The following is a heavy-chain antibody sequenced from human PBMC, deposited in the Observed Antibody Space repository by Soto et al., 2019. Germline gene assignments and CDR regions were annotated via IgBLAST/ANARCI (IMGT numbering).Heavy chain of an antibody. D-gene: IGHD1-20*01. CDR3: TRRAGITGTDYYYYMDV. V-gene: IGHV3-73*01. CDR1: GFTFSGSA. J-gene: IGHJ6*03. Sequence: GGSLRLSCAASGFTFSGSAMHWVRQASGKGLEWVGRIRSKANSYATAYAASVKGRFTISRDDSKNTAYLQMNSLKTEDTAVYYCTRRAGITGTDYYYYMDVWGKGTTVTVSS. CDR2: IRSKANSYAT.